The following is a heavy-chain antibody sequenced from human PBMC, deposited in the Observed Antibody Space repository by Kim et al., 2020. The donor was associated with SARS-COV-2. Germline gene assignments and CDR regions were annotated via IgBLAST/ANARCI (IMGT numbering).Heavy chain of an antibody. Sequence: GGSLRLSCAASGFTFSSYGMHWVRQAPGKGLEWVAVISYDGSNKYYADSVKGRFTISRDNSKNTLYLQMNSLRAEDTAVYYCAKDCSPGIAAAGTPYYFDYWGQGTLVTVSS. CDR1: GFTFSSYG. CDR2: ISYDGSNK. V-gene: IGHV3-30*18. CDR3: AKDCSPGIAAAGTPYYFDY. D-gene: IGHD6-13*01. J-gene: IGHJ4*02.